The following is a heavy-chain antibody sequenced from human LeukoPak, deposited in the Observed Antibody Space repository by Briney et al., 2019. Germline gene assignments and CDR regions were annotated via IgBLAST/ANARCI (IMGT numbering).Heavy chain of an antibody. V-gene: IGHV3-30*02. CDR3: ARIGPRGFDY. D-gene: IGHD3-16*01. J-gene: IGHJ4*02. CDR2: IRYDGSDK. CDR1: GFTFSSYG. Sequence: GGSLRLSCAASGFTFSSYGMHWVRQAPGKGLEWVAFIRYDGSDKYYADSVKGRFTISRDNSKNTLYLQMNSLRAEDTAVYYCARIGPRGFDYWGQGTLVTVSS.